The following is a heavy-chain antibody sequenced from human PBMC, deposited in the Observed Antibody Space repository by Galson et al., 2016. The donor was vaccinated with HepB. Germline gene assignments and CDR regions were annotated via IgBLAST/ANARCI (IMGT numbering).Heavy chain of an antibody. D-gene: IGHD6-19*01. J-gene: IGHJ4*02. CDR1: GFIVSNNY. Sequence: SLRLSCAVSGFIVSNNYMIWVRQAPGKGLEWVSLIYSGGSTSYADSVKGRFTISRDSPQNTLYLQMSSLRAEDTAVYYCAGRHSQWPHWGQGTLVTVSS. CDR2: IYSGGST. V-gene: IGHV3-53*01. CDR3: AGRHSQWPH.